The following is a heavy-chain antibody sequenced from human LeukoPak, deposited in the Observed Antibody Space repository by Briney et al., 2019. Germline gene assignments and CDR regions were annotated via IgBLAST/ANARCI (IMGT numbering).Heavy chain of an antibody. D-gene: IGHD2-21*01. CDR3: CHSLSGRTGAFDI. V-gene: IGHV6-1*01. Sequence: SQTLSVTCAISGDSVFSNSAAWNWIRLSPSRGLEWLGRTYYRSKWYNDYAVSVKSRITINPDTSKNQFSLQLDSVTPEDTAVYYCCHSLSGRTGAFDIWGRGTVVTVSS. J-gene: IGHJ3*02. CDR1: GDSVFSNSAA. CDR2: TYYRSKWYN.